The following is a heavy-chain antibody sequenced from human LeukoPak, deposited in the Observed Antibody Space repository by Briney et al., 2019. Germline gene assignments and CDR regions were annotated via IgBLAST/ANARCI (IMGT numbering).Heavy chain of an antibody. CDR3: ARAQKRVKLRYRGDFDY. CDR1: GGSISSGDYY. J-gene: IGHJ4*02. V-gene: IGHV4-30-4*01. Sequence: SQTLSLTCTVSGGSISSGDYYWSWIRQPPGKGLEWIGYIYYSGSTYYNPSLKSRVTISVDTSKNQFSLRLSSVTAADTAVYYCARAQKRVKLRYRGDFDYWGQGTLVTVSS. CDR2: IYYSGST. D-gene: IGHD3-9*01.